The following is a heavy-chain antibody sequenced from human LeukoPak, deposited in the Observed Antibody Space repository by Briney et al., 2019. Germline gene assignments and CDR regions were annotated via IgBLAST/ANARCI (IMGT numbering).Heavy chain of an antibody. CDR2: IYTSGNT. J-gene: IGHJ5*02. CDR3: ARAFWSGSNWFDP. CDR1: GGSINSGSYY. D-gene: IGHD3-3*01. Sequence: SQTLSLTCSVSGGSINSGSYYWSWIRQPAGKGLEWIGRIYTSGNTNCNPSLKSRVTISVDTSRNQFSLKLSSVTAADTAVYYCARAFWSGSNWFDPWGQGTLVTVSS. V-gene: IGHV4-61*02.